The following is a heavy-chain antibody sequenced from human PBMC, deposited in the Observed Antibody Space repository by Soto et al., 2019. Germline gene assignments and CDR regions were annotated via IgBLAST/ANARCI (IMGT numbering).Heavy chain of an antibody. V-gene: IGHV5-10-1*01. D-gene: IGHD3-22*01. J-gene: IGHJ4*02. CDR3: ARQIYDSDTGPNFQYYFDS. CDR2: IDPSDSQT. CDR1: GYSCAGYW. Sequence: GASLKISCKGSGYSCAGYWITWVRQKPGKGLEWMGRIDPSDSQTYYSPSFRGHVTISVTKSITTVFLQWSSLRASDTAMYYCARQIYDSDTGPNFQYYFDSWGQGTPVTVSS.